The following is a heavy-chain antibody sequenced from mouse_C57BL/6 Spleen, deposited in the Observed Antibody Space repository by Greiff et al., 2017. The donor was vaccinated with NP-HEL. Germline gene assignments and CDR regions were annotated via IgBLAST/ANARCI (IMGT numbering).Heavy chain of an antibody. CDR1: GYSITSGYD. CDR2: ISYSGST. V-gene: IGHV3-1*01. D-gene: IGHD2-4*01. Sequence: VQLKESGPGMVKPSQSLSLTCTVTGYSITSGYDWHWIRHFPGNKLEWMGYISYSGSTNYNPSLKSRISITHDTSKNHFFLKLNSVTTEDTATYYCAREGRLRRYFDVWGTGTTVTVSS. CDR3: AREGRLRRYFDV. J-gene: IGHJ1*03.